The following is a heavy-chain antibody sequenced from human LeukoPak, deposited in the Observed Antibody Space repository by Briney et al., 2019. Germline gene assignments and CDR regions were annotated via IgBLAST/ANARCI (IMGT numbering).Heavy chain of an antibody. CDR3: AKGSAGYCSGGTCYHIDS. CDR1: GGSLSSYY. Sequence: ETLSLTCTVSGGSLSSYYWSWVRQAPGKGLERVSAISGRGGSTYYADSVKGRFTISRDNSKNTLYLQMNSLRAEETAVYYCAKGSAGYCSGGTCYHIDSWGQGTLVTVSS. V-gene: IGHV3-23*01. J-gene: IGHJ4*02. D-gene: IGHD2-15*01. CDR2: ISGRGGST.